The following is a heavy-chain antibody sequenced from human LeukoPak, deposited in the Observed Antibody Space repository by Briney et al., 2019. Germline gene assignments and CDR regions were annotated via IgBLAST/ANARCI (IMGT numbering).Heavy chain of an antibody. Sequence: ASVKVSCKASGYTFTGYYMHWVRQAPGQGLEWMGWINPNSGGTNYAQKFQGWVTMTRDTSISTAYMELSRLRSDDTAVYYCARDRIVVVPAATPYGMDVWGQGTTVTVSS. D-gene: IGHD2-2*01. V-gene: IGHV1-2*04. J-gene: IGHJ6*02. CDR3: ARDRIVVVPAATPYGMDV. CDR2: INPNSGGT. CDR1: GYTFTGYY.